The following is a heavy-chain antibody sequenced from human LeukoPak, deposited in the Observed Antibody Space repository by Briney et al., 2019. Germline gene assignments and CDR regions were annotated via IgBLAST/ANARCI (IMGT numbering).Heavy chain of an antibody. CDR1: GYTFTSYA. D-gene: IGHD3-22*01. V-gene: IGHV1-3*03. CDR3: ASKYYYDSSGYYLVDY. CDR2: INAGNGNT. J-gene: IGHJ4*02. Sequence: ASVKVSCKASGYTFTSYAMHWVRQAPGQRLEWMGWINAGNGNTKYSQEFQGRVTITRDTSASTAYMELSSLRSEDTAVYYCASKYYYDSSGYYLVDYWGQGTLVTVSS.